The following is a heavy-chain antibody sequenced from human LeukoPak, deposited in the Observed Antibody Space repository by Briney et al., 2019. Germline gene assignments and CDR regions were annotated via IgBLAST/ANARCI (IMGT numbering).Heavy chain of an antibody. CDR3: ARHPEAGSYYFDY. J-gene: IGHJ4*02. D-gene: IGHD1-26*01. CDR1: GGSISSGDYY. CDR2: IYYSGST. Sequence: SQTLSLTCTVSGGSISSGDYYWSWIRQHPGKGLQWIGSIYYSGSTNYNPSLKSRVTISVDTSKNQFSLKLSSVTAADTAVYYCARHPEAGSYYFDYWGQGTLVTVSS. V-gene: IGHV4-30-4*01.